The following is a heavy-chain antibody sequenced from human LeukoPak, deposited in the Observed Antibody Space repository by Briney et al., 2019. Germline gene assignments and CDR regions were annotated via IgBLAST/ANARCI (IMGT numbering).Heavy chain of an antibody. CDR3: ARVYSGSYSRYYYMDV. CDR1: GYTFTGYY. D-gene: IGHD1-26*01. J-gene: IGHJ6*03. CDR2: INPNSGGT. Sequence: ASVKVSCKASGYTFTGYYMHWVRQAPGQGLEWMGWINPNSGGTNYAQKFQGRVTMTRDTSISTAYMELSRLRSEDTAVYYCARVYSGSYSRYYYMDVWGKGTTVTVSS. V-gene: IGHV1-2*02.